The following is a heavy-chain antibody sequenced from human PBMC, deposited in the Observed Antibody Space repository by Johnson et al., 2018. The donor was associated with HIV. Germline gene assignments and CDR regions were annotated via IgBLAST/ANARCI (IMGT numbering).Heavy chain of an antibody. V-gene: IGHV3-23*03. CDR2: IYSGGNT. J-gene: IGHJ3*02. CDR3: AKGRWELLAGAFDI. Sequence: VQLVESGGGLVQPGGSLRLSFAASGFTFSSYAMSWVRQAPGKGLEWVSVIYSGGNTYYTDSVKGRFTISRDNSDNTMYLQMNSLRAEDTAVYYCAKGRWELLAGAFDIWGQGTTVTVSS. D-gene: IGHD1-26*01. CDR1: GFTFSSYA.